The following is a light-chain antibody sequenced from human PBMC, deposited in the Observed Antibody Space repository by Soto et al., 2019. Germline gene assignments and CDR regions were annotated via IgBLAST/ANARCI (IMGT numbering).Light chain of an antibody. Sequence: QSALTQPPSVSGSPGQSVAVSCTGTSSDVGSYNRVSWYQQPPGTAPKLIIYEVSNRPSGVPDRFSGCKSGNTASLTISGLQAEDEADYYCSSFTSSTTYVFGTGTKLTVL. CDR1: SSDVGSYNR. V-gene: IGLV2-18*02. CDR2: EVS. J-gene: IGLJ1*01. CDR3: SSFTSSTTYV.